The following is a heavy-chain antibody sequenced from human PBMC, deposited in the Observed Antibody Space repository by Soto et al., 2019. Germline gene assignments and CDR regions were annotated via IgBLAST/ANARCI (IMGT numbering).Heavy chain of an antibody. V-gene: IGHV4-59*01. D-gene: IGHD1-26*01. J-gene: IGHJ4*02. Sequence: PSETLSLTCTVSDGSISSYYWSWIRQPPGKGLEWIGYIYGTGTTNYNPSLGGRVTISMDTSKNHFSLTLNSVTAADTAVYYCAGFSTGTYLFDFWGQGALVNVSS. CDR2: IYGTGTT. CDR3: AGFSTGTYLFDF. CDR1: DGSISSYY.